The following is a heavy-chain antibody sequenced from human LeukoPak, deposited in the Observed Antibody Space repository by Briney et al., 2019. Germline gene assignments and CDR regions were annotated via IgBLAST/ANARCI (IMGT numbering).Heavy chain of an antibody. Sequence: GGSLRLSCAASGFTFSTYAMNWVRQAPGKGLEWVSYISSSGSTIYYADSVKGRFTISRDNAKNSLYLQMNSLRAEDTAVYYCARDAGFGAYVDYWGQGTLVTVSS. CDR3: ARDAGFGAYVDY. D-gene: IGHD3-16*01. V-gene: IGHV3-48*03. CDR2: ISSSGSTI. J-gene: IGHJ4*02. CDR1: GFTFSTYA.